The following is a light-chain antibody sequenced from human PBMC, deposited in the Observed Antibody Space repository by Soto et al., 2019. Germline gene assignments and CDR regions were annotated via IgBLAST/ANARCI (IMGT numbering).Light chain of an antibody. J-gene: IGKJ4*01. CDR2: GAS. V-gene: IGKV3-20*01. CDR1: QSVSSNY. Sequence: EIVLTQSPGTLSLSPGERATLSCRASQSVSSNYLAWFQQKPGQAPRILIYGASSRATGIPDRFSGSGSGTDFTLTISRLEPEDCAVYYCQQYGRSPLTFGGGTKVEIK. CDR3: QQYGRSPLT.